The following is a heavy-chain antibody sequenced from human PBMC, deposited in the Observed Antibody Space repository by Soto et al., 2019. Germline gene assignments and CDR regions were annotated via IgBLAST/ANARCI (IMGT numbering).Heavy chain of an antibody. J-gene: IGHJ4*01. CDR1: DDSISSYY. CDR3: ARVQLVEKAIDY. V-gene: IGHV4-59*01. Sequence: SETLSLTCSVSDDSISSYYWSWIRQPPGKGLQWIGYVFYRGGTAYNPSLKSRVTISLDMSKKQFSLNLNSVTAADTAAYFCARVQLVEKAIDYWGHGTLVTV. D-gene: IGHD1-1*01. CDR2: VFYRGGT.